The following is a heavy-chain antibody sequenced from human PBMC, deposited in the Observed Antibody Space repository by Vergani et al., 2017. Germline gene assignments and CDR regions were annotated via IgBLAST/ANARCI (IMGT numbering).Heavy chain of an antibody. CDR2: IRNKANDYTT. CDR1: GFIFSDHY. V-gene: IGHV3-72*01. J-gene: IGHJ3*02. CDR3: VRVKGSNWNDHLYDI. Sequence: EVRLLESGGDLLQSGESLKISCAASGFIFSDHYMDWVRQAPGKGLEWVGRIRNKANDYTTQYAASVKGRFTISRDDSKSYLYLQMNSLQTEDTALYYCVRVKGSNWNDHLYDIWGQGTLVTVSS. D-gene: IGHD1-1*01.